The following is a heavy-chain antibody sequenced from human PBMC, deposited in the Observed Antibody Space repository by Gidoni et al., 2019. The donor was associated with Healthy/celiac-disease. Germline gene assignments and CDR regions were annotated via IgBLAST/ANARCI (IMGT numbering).Heavy chain of an antibody. CDR2: ICWNSGSI. D-gene: IGHD3-22*01. Sequence: EVQLVESGGGLVQPGRSLRLSCAASGFTFDDYAMHWVRQAPGKGLEWVSGICWNSGSIGYADSVKGRFTISRDNAKNSLYLQMNSLRAEDTALYYCAKGGYYYAWYFDYWGQGTLVTVSS. CDR3: AKGGYYYAWYFDY. J-gene: IGHJ4*02. CDR1: GFTFDDYA. V-gene: IGHV3-9*01.